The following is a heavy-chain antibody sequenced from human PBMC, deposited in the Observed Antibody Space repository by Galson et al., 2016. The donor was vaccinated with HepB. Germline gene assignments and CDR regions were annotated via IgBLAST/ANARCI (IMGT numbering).Heavy chain of an antibody. Sequence: RLSCAASGFTFSSYGMHWVRQAPGKGLEWVSIISYDGSDKSYTDSMKGRFTISRDNSKNTLYLQMNSLRPEDTAVYYCVRDGDAYNFDYWGQGTLVTVSS. V-gene: IGHV3-30*03. CDR3: VRDGDAYNFDY. CDR1: GFTFSSYG. CDR2: ISYDGSDK. D-gene: IGHD5-24*01. J-gene: IGHJ4*02.